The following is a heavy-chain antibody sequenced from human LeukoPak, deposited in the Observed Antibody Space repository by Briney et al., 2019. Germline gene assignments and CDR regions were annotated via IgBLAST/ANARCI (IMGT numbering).Heavy chain of an antibody. Sequence: GGSLRLSCAASGFTFSSYAMSWVRQAPGKGLEWVSAISGSGGSTYYADSVKGRFTISRDNSKNTLYLQMNSLRAEDTAAYYCAKWLVGRYFQHWGQGTLVTVSS. J-gene: IGHJ1*01. D-gene: IGHD6-19*01. V-gene: IGHV3-23*01. CDR3: AKWLVGRYFQH. CDR1: GFTFSSYA. CDR2: ISGSGGST.